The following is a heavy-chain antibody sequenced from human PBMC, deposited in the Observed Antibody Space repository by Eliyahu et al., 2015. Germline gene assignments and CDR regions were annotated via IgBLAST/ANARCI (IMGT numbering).Heavy chain of an antibody. CDR3: ARHGLHGDSNGGVDS. CDR1: GHXFTNYW. CDR2: IYPGDFRT. D-gene: IGHD4-17*01. J-gene: IGHJ4*02. V-gene: IGHV5-51*01. Sequence: EVQLVQSRAEVKKPGESLXISCKDPGHXFTNYWIGWVRQMPGKGLEWMGIIYPGDFRTIYSPSFEGQVTITADKSISTAYLQWSSLMASDTAMYYCARHGLHGDSNGGVDSWGQGTLVTVSS.